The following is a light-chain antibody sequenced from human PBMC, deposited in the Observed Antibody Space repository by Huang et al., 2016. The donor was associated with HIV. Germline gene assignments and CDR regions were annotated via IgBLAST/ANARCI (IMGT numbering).Light chain of an antibody. CDR1: QSVNTF. CDR3: QQRSNQPLT. Sequence: EIVLTQSPATLSLSPGEGATLSCRASQSVNTFLAWYQQKPGQAPRLLIYDAANRATGIPARFSGSGSGTDFTLTISSLEPEDFAVYYCQQRSNQPLTFGGGTKVEIK. CDR2: DAA. J-gene: IGKJ4*01. V-gene: IGKV3-11*01.